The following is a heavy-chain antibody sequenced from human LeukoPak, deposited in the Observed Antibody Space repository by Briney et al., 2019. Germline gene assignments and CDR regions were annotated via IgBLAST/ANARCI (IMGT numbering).Heavy chain of an antibody. Sequence: SETLSLTCAVYGGSFSGYYWSWIRQPPGKGLEWIGEINHSGSTNYNPSLKSRVTISVDTSKNQFSLKLSSVTAADTAVYYCARGPESLYYDFWSGPNYNWFDPWGQGTLVTVSS. CDR3: ARGPESLYYDFWSGPNYNWFDP. CDR1: GGSFSGYY. CDR2: INHSGST. D-gene: IGHD3-3*01. J-gene: IGHJ5*02. V-gene: IGHV4-34*01.